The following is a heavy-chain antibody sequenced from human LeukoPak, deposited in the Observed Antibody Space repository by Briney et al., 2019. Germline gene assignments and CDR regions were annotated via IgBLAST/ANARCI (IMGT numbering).Heavy chain of an antibody. CDR2: MNPSGST. CDR1: GGSFGVS. Sequence: SETLSLTCAVYGGSFGVSNGPGTPRTPEKGLKWMGEMNPSGSTSYNPSLKSRVTISVDTSKNQFSLKLSPVTAADTAVYYCARGYSSSWYSGPARGVFDYWGQGTLVTVSS. CDR3: ARGYSSSWYSGPARGVFDY. J-gene: IGHJ4*02. V-gene: IGHV4-34*01. D-gene: IGHD6-13*01.